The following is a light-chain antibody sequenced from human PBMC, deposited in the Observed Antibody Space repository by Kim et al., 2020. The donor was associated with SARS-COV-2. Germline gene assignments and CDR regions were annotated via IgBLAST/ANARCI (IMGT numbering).Light chain of an antibody. Sequence: DIVMTQSPATLSVSPGESATFSCRASQSVGTNLAWYQQKPGQAPRLLIHGAFTRATGIPLRFSGSGSGTEFTLSVSSLQSEDFAVYYCQQYNKWPLTFGGGTKVEIK. CDR3: QQYNKWPLT. V-gene: IGKV3-15*01. CDR2: GAF. CDR1: QSVGTN. J-gene: IGKJ4*01.